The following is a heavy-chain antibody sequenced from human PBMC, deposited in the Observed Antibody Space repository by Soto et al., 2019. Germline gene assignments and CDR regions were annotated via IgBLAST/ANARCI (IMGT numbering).Heavy chain of an antibody. Sequence: PGESLKISCKGSGYSFTTYWIGWVRQMPGKGPEWMGIIYPGDSDTRYNPSLQGQVTMSVDRSTRTAYLQWSSLKASDTAIYYCARPGRFATLTYFDYWGQGTLVTVSS. CDR2: IYPGDSDT. CDR1: GYSFTTYW. CDR3: ARPGRFATLTYFDY. V-gene: IGHV5-51*01. D-gene: IGHD3-16*01. J-gene: IGHJ4*02.